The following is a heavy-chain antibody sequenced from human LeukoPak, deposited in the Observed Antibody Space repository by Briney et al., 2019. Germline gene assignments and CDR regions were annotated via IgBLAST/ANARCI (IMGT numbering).Heavy chain of an antibody. CDR2: INQDGSDK. CDR3: EKVVSSWYNWFDR. J-gene: IGHJ5*02. D-gene: IGHD6-13*01. Sequence: GGSLRLSCAASGFTFSSYWMSWVRQAPGKGLGWVANINQDGSDKYYVDSVKGRFTISRDNAKNSLYLQMNSLRAEDSAVYYCEKVVSSWYNWFDRWGQGTLVT. CDR1: GFTFSSYW. V-gene: IGHV3-7*01.